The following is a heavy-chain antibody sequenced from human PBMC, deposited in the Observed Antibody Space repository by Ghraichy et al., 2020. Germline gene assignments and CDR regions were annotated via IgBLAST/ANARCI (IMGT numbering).Heavy chain of an antibody. CDR2: VYHSGST. CDR1: GDSISSGNYF. Sequence: SETLSLTCTISGDSISSGNYFWSWIRQPAGKTLEWIGRVYHSGSTNYNPSLQSRVTISVETSINQFSLRMTSVTAADTAVYYCARGSRIVVLAERNSFYYMDVWGKGTTVTVS. V-gene: IGHV4-61*02. CDR3: ARGSRIVVLAERNSFYYMDV. J-gene: IGHJ6*03. D-gene: IGHD2-21*01.